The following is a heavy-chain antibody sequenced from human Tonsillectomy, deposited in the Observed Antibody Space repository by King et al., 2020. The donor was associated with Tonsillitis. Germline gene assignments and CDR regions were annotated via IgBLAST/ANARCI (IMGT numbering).Heavy chain of an antibody. CDR1: GFTVSTKY. V-gene: IGHV3-53*01. Sequence: EVQLVESGGGLIQPGGSLRLSCAASGFTVSTKYMTWVRQAPGMGLEWVSLIYSGGTTSYADSVKGRFTISRDNSKNTLYLRMNSLRAEDTAVYYCATLRWGSRSSGEGACDIWGQGTVVTVSS. CDR3: ATLRWGSRSSGEGACDI. D-gene: IGHD6-6*01. CDR2: IYSGGTT. J-gene: IGHJ3*02.